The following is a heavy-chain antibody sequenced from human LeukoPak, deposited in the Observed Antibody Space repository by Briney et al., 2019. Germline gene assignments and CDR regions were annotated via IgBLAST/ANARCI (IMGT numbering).Heavy chain of an antibody. CDR3: ATDKRQYNILTAYFKAEYFQY. Sequence: ASVKVSCKVSGYTLTELSIHWMRQAPGKGLEWMGGFDPEDAERIHAQRLQGRVTMTEDPSTDTAYMELSSLRSEDTAVYYCATDKRQYNILTAYFKAEYFQYWGQGTLVTVSA. CDR2: FDPEDAER. V-gene: IGHV1-24*01. D-gene: IGHD3-9*01. J-gene: IGHJ1*01. CDR1: GYTLTELS.